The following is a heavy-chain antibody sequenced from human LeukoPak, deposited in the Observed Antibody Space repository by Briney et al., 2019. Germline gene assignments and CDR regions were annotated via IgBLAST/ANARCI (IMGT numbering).Heavy chain of an antibody. J-gene: IGHJ4*02. CDR3: ATTPMTGGGGSY. D-gene: IGHD2-8*02. V-gene: IGHV3-30*02. CDR1: GFTFSSNS. CDR2: IRSDGSIE. Sequence: PGGSLRLSCAASGFTFSSNSMNWVRQAPGKGLEWVAFIRSDGSIEYYADSVKGRFTISRDNAKNSLYLQMNSLRAEDTALYYCATTPMTGGGGSYWGQGTLVTVSS.